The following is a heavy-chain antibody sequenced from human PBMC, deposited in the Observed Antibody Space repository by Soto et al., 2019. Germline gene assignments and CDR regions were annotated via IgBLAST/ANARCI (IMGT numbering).Heavy chain of an antibody. Sequence: GESLKISCKGSGYSFTTYWIGWVRQVPGKGLEWMGVIYPADSDTRYSPSFQGQVTFSVDKSLTTAYLQWNNLKASDTARYYCARRRAWNDAFDFWGQGTLVTVSS. CDR3: ARRRAWNDAFDF. V-gene: IGHV5-51*01. J-gene: IGHJ4*02. D-gene: IGHD1-1*01. CDR2: IYPADSDT. CDR1: GYSFTTYW.